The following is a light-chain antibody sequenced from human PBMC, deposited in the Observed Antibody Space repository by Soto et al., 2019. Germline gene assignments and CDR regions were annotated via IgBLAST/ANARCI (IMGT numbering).Light chain of an antibody. CDR2: GTT. CDR3: QQYNDRPPWT. V-gene: IGKV3-15*01. J-gene: IGKJ1*01. CDR1: QSVNGN. Sequence: EIVMTQSPATPSASSGXRHSTSCRASQSVNGNLAWYQQKLGQAPRLLIYGTTTRATGIPARFIGSGTGTEFTLTISSLQSEDFAVYFCQQYNDRPPWTFGQGTKVDNK.